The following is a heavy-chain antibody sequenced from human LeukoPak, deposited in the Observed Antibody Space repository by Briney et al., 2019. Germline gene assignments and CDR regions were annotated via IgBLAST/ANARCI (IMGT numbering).Heavy chain of an antibody. V-gene: IGHV1-69*13. J-gene: IGHJ4*02. CDR3: AIPRGCSSTSCSIYYFDY. CDR2: IFSIFGTA. D-gene: IGHD2-2*01. Sequence: SVKVSCKASGSTFSSYAISWVRQAPGHGLDWVGGIFSIFGTANYAQKFQGRVTITADESTSTAYMELSSLRPEDTAVYYCAIPRGCSSTSCSIYYFDYWGQGTLVTVSS. CDR1: GSTFSSYA.